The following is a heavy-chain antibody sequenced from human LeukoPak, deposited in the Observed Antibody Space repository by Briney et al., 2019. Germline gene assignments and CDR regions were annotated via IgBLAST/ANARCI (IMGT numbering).Heavy chain of an antibody. Sequence: PGGSLRLSCAASGFTFSSYAMNWVRQAPGRGLEWVSYIGPSGTSIYYADSVKGRFTISRGNARTSLYLQMNSLRAEDTVVYYCARETAVAGPDYWGQGTLVTVS. CDR1: GFTFSSYA. CDR3: ARETAVAGPDY. CDR2: IGPSGTSI. J-gene: IGHJ4*02. D-gene: IGHD6-19*01. V-gene: IGHV3-48*01.